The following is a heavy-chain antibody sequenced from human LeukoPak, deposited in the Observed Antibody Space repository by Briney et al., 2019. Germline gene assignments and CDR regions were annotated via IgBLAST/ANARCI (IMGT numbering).Heavy chain of an antibody. CDR2: ISGSGDTT. CDR1: GFTFRNFV. Sequence: GGSLRLSCAASGFTFRNFVMNWVRRAPGKGLEWVSAISGSGDTTYYADSVKGRFTISRDNSKNTLYLQMTSLRAEDTAVYYCAKDLPHYYESSAMGPFDYWGQGTLVTVSS. D-gene: IGHD3-22*01. V-gene: IGHV3-23*01. CDR3: AKDLPHYYESSAMGPFDY. J-gene: IGHJ4*02.